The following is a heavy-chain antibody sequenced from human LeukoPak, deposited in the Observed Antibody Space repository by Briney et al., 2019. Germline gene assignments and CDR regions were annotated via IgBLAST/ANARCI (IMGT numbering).Heavy chain of an antibody. CDR1: GYTFGDHY. V-gene: IGHV3-11*05. Sequence: GGSLRLSCVASGYTFGDHYMAWIRQAPGKWLEWISYISRTGSYTIYADSVKGRFTISRDNAKNSLYLQMNSLRAEDTAVYYCAREFKYYSDSGTFDYWGQGSLVTVSS. D-gene: IGHD3-10*01. CDR2: ISRTGSYT. CDR3: AREFKYYSDSGTFDY. J-gene: IGHJ4*02.